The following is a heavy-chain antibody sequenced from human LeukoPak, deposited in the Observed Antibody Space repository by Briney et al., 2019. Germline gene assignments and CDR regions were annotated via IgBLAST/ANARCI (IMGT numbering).Heavy chain of an antibody. CDR2: ISGGGGST. CDR1: GFTFSSYA. V-gene: IGHV3-23*01. CDR3: AKSSPYCSSTSCYWY. J-gene: IGHJ4*02. Sequence: GGSLRLSCAASGFTFSSYAMSWVRRAPGKGLEWVSAISGGGGSTYYADSVKGRFTISRDNSENTLYLQMNSLRAEDTAVYYCAKSSPYCSSTSCYWYWGQGTLVTVSS. D-gene: IGHD2-2*01.